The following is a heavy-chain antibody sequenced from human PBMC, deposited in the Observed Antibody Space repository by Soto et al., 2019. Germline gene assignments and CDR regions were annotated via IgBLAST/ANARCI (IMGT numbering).Heavy chain of an antibody. CDR2: IHYDGRT. Sequence: QLQLQESGPGLMEPSETLSLTCTVSGGSISGTNEYWGWIRQPPGKGLEWIASIHYDGRTYYTPSLKSRLTISADTSKNHFSLKLSSVTAADTAVYYCARTYFGSGSYSYWGQGTLVIVSS. CDR1: GGSISGTNEY. J-gene: IGHJ1*01. D-gene: IGHD3-10*01. V-gene: IGHV4-39*02. CDR3: ARTYFGSGSYSY.